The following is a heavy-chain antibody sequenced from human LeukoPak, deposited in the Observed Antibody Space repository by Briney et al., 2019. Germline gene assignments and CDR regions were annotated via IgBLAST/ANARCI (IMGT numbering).Heavy chain of an antibody. J-gene: IGHJ6*03. V-gene: IGHV1-46*01. D-gene: IGHD6-13*01. CDR2: INPSGGST. Sequence: GASVTVSCKASGYTFTSYYMHWVRQAPGQGLEWMGIINPSGGSTSYAQKFQGRVTMTRDMSTSTVYMELSSLRSEDTAVYYCARDGYSSSWYSSYMDVWGKGTTVTVSS. CDR3: ARDGYSSSWYSSYMDV. CDR1: GYTFTSYY.